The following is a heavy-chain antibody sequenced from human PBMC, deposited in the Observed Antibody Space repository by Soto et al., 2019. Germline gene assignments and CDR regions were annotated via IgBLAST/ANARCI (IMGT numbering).Heavy chain of an antibody. V-gene: IGHV4-59*01. CDR3: ARDTGIAVAGIGMDV. J-gene: IGHJ6*02. CDR1: GGSISSYY. Sequence: TLSLTCTVSGGSISSYYWSWIRQPPGKGLEWIGYIYYSGSTNYNPSLKSRVTISVDTSKNQFSLKLSSVTAADTAVYYCARDTGIAVAGIGMDVWGQGTTVTVSS. CDR2: IYYSGST. D-gene: IGHD6-19*01.